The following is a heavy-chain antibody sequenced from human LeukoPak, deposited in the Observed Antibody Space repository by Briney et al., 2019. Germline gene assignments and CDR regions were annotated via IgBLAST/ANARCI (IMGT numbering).Heavy chain of an antibody. CDR1: GGSFSGYY. D-gene: IGHD2-15*01. V-gene: IGHV4-34*01. CDR2: INHSGIT. Sequence: SETLSLTCAVYGGSFSGYYWSWIRQPPGKGLEWIGEINHSGITNYNPSLKSRVTISVDTSKNQFSLKLSSVTAADTAVYYCARFVVTEKEIFDYWGQGTLVTVSS. CDR3: ARFVVTEKEIFDY. J-gene: IGHJ4*02.